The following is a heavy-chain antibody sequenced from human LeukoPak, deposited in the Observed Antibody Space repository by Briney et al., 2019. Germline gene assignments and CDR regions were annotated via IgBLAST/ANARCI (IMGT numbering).Heavy chain of an antibody. Sequence: SVKVSCKASGGTFSSYAISWVRQAPGQGLEWMGGIIPIFGTANYAQKFQGRVTITTDESTSTAYMELSSLRSEDTAVYYCAREGRAKYYDRSPGDNWFDPWGQGTLVTVSS. V-gene: IGHV1-69*05. CDR1: GGTFSSYA. CDR2: IIPIFGTA. D-gene: IGHD3-3*01. CDR3: AREGRAKYYDRSPGDNWFDP. J-gene: IGHJ5*02.